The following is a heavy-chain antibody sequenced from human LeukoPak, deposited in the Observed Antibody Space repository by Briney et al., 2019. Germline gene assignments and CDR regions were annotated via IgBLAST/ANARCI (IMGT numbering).Heavy chain of an antibody. CDR3: ARFWLGFDF. V-gene: IGHV4-59*01. CDR1: GGSINNYK. CDR2: IYHSGTT. Sequence: SETLSLTCTVSGGSINNYKWTWVRRPPGKGLEWIGYIYHSGTTNYNPPLSSRVTISVDTSKNQFSLRLTSVTAADTAIYYCARFWLGFDFWGQGALVTVSS. D-gene: IGHD3-3*01. J-gene: IGHJ4*02.